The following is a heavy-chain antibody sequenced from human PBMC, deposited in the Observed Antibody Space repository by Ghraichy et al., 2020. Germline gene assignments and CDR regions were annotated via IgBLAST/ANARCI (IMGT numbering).Heavy chain of an antibody. Sequence: GGSLRLSCAASGFAFSNYAMSWVRQAPGKGLEWVSSVSGGGLNTYYTDSVKGRFTISRDNFKNTLYLQMNTLRAEDTAVYYCARNLCGGDCVGVYWGQGTLVTVSS. D-gene: IGHD2-21*02. CDR1: GFAFSNYA. CDR2: VSGGGLNT. CDR3: ARNLCGGDCVGVY. J-gene: IGHJ4*02. V-gene: IGHV3-23*01.